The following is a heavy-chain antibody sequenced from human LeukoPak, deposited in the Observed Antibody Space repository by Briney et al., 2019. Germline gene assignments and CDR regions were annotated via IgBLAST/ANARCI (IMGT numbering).Heavy chain of an antibody. D-gene: IGHD3-10*01. CDR3: ATGEYSGTKPDPIDM. CDR1: GYTFTSYG. V-gene: IGHV1-2*02. J-gene: IGHJ3*02. Sequence: EGSVRVSCKASGYTFTSYGISWVRQAPGQGLEWMGCITPNSDDTDYAQKFQGRITMSRDTSINTAYMELTRLRSDDTAVYYCATGEYSGTKPDPIDMWGQGTMVTVSS. CDR2: ITPNSDDT.